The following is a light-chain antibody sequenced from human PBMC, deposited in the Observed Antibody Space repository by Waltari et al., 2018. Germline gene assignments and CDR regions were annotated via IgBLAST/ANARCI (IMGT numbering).Light chain of an antibody. CDR2: DVG. V-gene: IGLV2-11*01. CDR3: CSYAGRYTSV. CDR1: NSDVGAYNY. Sequence: QSALTQPRSVSGSPGQSVTLSCTGTNSDVGAYNYVTWYQQRPGKAPKLAIYDVGKRPPGGPECFSCSKAGNTAFLTISGLRTDDEADYYCCSYAGRYTSVFGGGTKVTVL. J-gene: IGLJ2*01.